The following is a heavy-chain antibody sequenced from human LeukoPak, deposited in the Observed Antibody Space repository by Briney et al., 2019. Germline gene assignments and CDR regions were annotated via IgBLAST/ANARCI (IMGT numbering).Heavy chain of an antibody. CDR3: ARSPYGSGRAFDI. Sequence: SETLSLTCAVYGGSFSGYYWSWIRQPPGKGLEWIGEINHSGSTNYNPSLKSRVTISVDTSKNQFSLKLSSVTAADTAVYYCARSPYGSGRAFDIWGQGTMVTVSS. V-gene: IGHV4-34*01. J-gene: IGHJ3*02. CDR1: GGSFSGYY. CDR2: INHSGST. D-gene: IGHD3-10*01.